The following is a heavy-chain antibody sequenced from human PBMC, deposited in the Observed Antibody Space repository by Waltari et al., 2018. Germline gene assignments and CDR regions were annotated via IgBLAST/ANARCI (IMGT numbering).Heavy chain of an antibody. CDR3: ARPQIPMIVVVNAFDI. V-gene: IGHV4-39*01. D-gene: IGHD3-22*01. Sequence: QLQLQESGPGLVKPSETLSLTCTVSGGSISSSSYYWGWIRQPPGKGLEWIGSIYYSGSTYYNPSLKSRVTISVDTSKNQFSLKLSSVTAADTAVYYCARPQIPMIVVVNAFDIWGQGTMVTVSS. CDR2: IYYSGST. CDR1: GGSISSSSYY. J-gene: IGHJ3*02.